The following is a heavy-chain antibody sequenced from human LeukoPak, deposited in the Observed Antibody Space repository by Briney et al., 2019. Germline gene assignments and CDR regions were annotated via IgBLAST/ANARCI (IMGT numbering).Heavy chain of an antibody. J-gene: IGHJ6*03. CDR1: GGSISSSSYY. D-gene: IGHD5-12*01. CDR2: IYYSGST. V-gene: IGHV4-39*07. Sequence: SETLSLTCTVSGGSISSSSYYWGWIRQPPGKGLEWIGSIYYSGSTYYNPSLKSQVTISVDTSKNQFSLKLSSVTAADTTVYYCARDQQVATTYYYYYMDVWGKGTTVTVSS. CDR3: ARDQQVATTYYYYYMDV.